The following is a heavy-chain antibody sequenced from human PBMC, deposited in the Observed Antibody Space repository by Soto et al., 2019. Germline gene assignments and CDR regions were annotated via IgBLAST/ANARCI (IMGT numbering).Heavy chain of an antibody. CDR2: ISTYTGNT. CDR1: GSTFDIYV. Sequence: QVQLGQSGPELKKPGAAVRVSCKASGSTFDIYVLGWVRQAPGKGREWMGWISTYTGNTDYPQRLQGRVTMDTDTAASTAYLDLRSLTSDAAAVYDCVRDISVSSGSFGGYWGQGTLVTVSS. D-gene: IGHD3-10*01. V-gene: IGHV1-18*01. CDR3: VRDISVSSGSFGGY. J-gene: IGHJ4*02.